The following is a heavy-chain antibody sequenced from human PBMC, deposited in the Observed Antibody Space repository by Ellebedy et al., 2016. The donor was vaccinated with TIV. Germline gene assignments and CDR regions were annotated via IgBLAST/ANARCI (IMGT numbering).Heavy chain of an antibody. D-gene: IGHD5-24*01. Sequence: GGSLRLXCAASGFSFSTYWMSWVRQAPGKGLEWVGNVNQDGSEKYYVDSVKGRFTISRDNAKNSLYLEMNSLSAEDTAVYYCATLADVFDIWGQGTMVTVSS. J-gene: IGHJ3*02. V-gene: IGHV3-7*03. CDR3: ATLADVFDI. CDR2: VNQDGSEK. CDR1: GFSFSTYW.